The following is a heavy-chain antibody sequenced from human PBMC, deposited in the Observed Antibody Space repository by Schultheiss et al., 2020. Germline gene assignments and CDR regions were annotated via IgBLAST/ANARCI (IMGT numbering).Heavy chain of an antibody. J-gene: IGHJ4*02. CDR1: GFTFSSYA. D-gene: IGHD6-19*01. V-gene: IGHV3-23*01. Sequence: GESLKISCAASGFTFSSYAMSWVRQAPGKGLEWVSAISGSAGSTYYADSVKGRFTISRDNSKNTLDLQMNSLRAEDTAVYFCAKHRGYSSGWRDYWGQGSLVTVSS. CDR2: ISGSAGST. CDR3: AKHRGYSSGWRDY.